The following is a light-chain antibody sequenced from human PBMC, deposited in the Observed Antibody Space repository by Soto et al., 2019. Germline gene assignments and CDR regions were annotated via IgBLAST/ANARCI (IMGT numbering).Light chain of an antibody. CDR2: AAS. Sequence: EVEMTQSPASMSVSRGEGATISCRASQSVATNLSWYQQKPGQAPRLLIYAASSRATGIPARFSGSGSGTDFTLTISSLEPEDFAVYYCQQRIICPGTFGPGTKVDI. CDR3: QQRIICPGT. V-gene: IGKV3-11*01. CDR1: QSVATN. J-gene: IGKJ3*01.